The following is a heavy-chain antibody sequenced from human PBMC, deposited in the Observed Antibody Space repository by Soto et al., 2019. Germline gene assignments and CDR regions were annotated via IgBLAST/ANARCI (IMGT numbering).Heavy chain of an antibody. Sequence: GGSLRLSCAASGFTFSAYAMCWVRQPPGKGLEWVSSIGVSDGSTYYADSVKGRFTISRDNSENTLYLQMNGLRAEDTAVHYCASSYSSSWYYYFDYWGQGTLVTVSS. V-gene: IGHV3-23*01. J-gene: IGHJ4*02. CDR2: IGVSDGST. D-gene: IGHD6-13*01. CDR3: ASSYSSSWYYYFDY. CDR1: GFTFSAYA.